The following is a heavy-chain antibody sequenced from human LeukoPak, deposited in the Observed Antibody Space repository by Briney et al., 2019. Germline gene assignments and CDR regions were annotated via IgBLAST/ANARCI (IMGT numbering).Heavy chain of an antibody. J-gene: IGHJ4*02. CDR3: ASYSSPQSPPDY. CDR1: GYTFSGYY. V-gene: IGHV1-2*02. Sequence: AASVKVSCKASGYTFSGYYMHWVRQAPGQGLEWMGWINPNSGGTNYAQRFQGRVTMTRDTSISTAYMELSRLRSDDTAVYYCASYSSPQSPPDYWGQGTLVTVSS. D-gene: IGHD6-13*01. CDR2: INPNSGGT.